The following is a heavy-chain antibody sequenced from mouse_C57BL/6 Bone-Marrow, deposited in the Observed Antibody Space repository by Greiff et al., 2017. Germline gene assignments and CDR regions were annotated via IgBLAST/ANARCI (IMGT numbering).Heavy chain of an antibody. CDR3: ARPSYYYGSSPYYFDY. CDR1: GFTFSSYG. D-gene: IGHD1-1*01. CDR2: ISSGGSYT. J-gene: IGHJ2*01. V-gene: IGHV5-6*02. Sequence: DVMLVESGGDLVKPGGSLKLSCAASGFTFSSYGMSWVRQTPDKRLEWVATISSGGSYTYYPDSVKGRFTISRDNAKNTLYLQMSSLKSEDTAMYYCARPSYYYGSSPYYFDYWGQGTTLTVSS.